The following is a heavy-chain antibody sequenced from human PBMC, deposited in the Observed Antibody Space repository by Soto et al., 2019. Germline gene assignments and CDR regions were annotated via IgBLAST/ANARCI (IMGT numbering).Heavy chain of an antibody. CDR3: ARGDIVVVPAAIYYYYYGMDV. D-gene: IGHD2-2*01. Sequence: SETLSLTCAVYGGSFSGYYWSWIRQPPGKGLECIGEINHSGSTNYNPSLKSRVTISVDTSKNQFSLKLSSVTAADTAVYYCARGDIVVVPAAIYYYYYGMDVWGQGTTVTVSS. CDR1: GGSFSGYY. CDR2: INHSGST. V-gene: IGHV4-34*01. J-gene: IGHJ6*02.